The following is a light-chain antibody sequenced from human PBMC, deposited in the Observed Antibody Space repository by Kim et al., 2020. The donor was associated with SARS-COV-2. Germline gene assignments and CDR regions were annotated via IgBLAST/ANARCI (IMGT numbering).Light chain of an antibody. J-gene: IGLJ2*01. Sequence: LGQTVRITFQGDSLRSYYATWYQQKPGKAPILVIYGKNNRPSGITDRFSGSSSGNTASLTITGTQAGDEADYYCNSRDSNDNVVFGGGTKLTVL. CDR3: NSRDSNDNVV. V-gene: IGLV3-19*01. CDR2: GKN. CDR1: SLRSYY.